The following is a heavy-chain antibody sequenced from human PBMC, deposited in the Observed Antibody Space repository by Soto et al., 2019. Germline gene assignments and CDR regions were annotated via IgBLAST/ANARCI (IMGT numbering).Heavy chain of an antibody. CDR3: ARLVASETGYGMDV. D-gene: IGHD3-9*01. J-gene: IGHJ6*02. Sequence: GGSRRLSCAASGFIFSSHNMNWVRQAPGKGLEWVSSITGSSSYIFYADSVKGRFTISRDNAKNTVYLQMNSLRAEDTGVYYCARLVASETGYGMDVWGQGTTVTVSS. V-gene: IGHV3-21*06. CDR2: ITGSSSYI. CDR1: GFIFSSHN.